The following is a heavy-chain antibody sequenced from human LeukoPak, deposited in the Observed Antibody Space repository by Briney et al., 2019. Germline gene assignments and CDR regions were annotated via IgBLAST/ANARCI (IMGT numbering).Heavy chain of an antibody. CDR1: GFTSSSYA. D-gene: IGHD3-10*01. V-gene: IGHV3-23*01. J-gene: IGHJ4*02. CDR3: AKSSDYYGSGSGDY. CDR2: ISGSGGST. Sequence: GGSLRLSCAASGFTSSSYAMSWVRQAPGKGLEWVSAISGSGGSTHYADSVKGRFTISRDNSKNTLYLQMNSLRAEDTAVYYCAKSSDYYGSGSGDYWGQGTLVTVSS.